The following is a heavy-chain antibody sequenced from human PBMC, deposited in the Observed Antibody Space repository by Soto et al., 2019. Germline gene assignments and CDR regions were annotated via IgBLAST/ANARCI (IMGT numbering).Heavy chain of an antibody. CDR1: GFTFSSYW. D-gene: IGHD3-10*01. CDR3: VRDGPPRVIFDY. Sequence: EVQLVESGGGLVQPGGSLRLSCAASGFTFSSYWMSWVRQAPGKGLEWMAHINEDGGERYYVDSVKGRFTISRDNAKNSLYLQMNSLRAEDTAVYYCVRDGPPRVIFDYWGQGSLVTVSS. J-gene: IGHJ4*02. CDR2: INEDGGER. V-gene: IGHV3-7*05.